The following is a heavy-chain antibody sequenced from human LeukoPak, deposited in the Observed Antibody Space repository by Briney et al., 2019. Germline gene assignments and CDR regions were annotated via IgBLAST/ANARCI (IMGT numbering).Heavy chain of an antibody. Sequence: PSETLSLTCTVSGGSISSSSYYWGWIRQPPGKGLEWIGNIYYNGSTYYNPSLKSRVTISVDTSKNQFSLNLNSVTAADTAVYFCARDEGSAYPFDYWGQGTLVTVSS. CDR2: IYYNGST. D-gene: IGHD3-22*01. CDR3: ARDEGSAYPFDY. V-gene: IGHV4-39*07. CDR1: GGSISSSSYY. J-gene: IGHJ4*02.